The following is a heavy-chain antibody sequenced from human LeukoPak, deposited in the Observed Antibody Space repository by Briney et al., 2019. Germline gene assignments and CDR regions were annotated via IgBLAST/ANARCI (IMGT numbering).Heavy chain of an antibody. Sequence: GGSLRLSCAASGFTFSSYWMSWVRQAPGKGLEWVANIKQDGSEKYYVGSVKGRFTISRDNAKNSLYLHMNSLRVEDTAIYYCARDYVWGSSESDYWGQGTLVTVSS. CDR3: ARDYVWGSSESDY. J-gene: IGHJ4*02. V-gene: IGHV3-7*01. CDR2: IKQDGSEK. D-gene: IGHD7-27*01. CDR1: GFTFSSYW.